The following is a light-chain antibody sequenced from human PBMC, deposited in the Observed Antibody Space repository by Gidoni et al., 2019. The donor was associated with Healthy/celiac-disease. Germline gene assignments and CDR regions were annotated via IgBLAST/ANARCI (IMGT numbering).Light chain of an antibody. V-gene: IGLV2-14*01. Sequence: SALTQPASVSGSPGQSITISCTGTSSDVGGYNYVSWYHQNPGKAPKLMIYEVSNRPSGVSNRFSGSKAGNTAALTISWLQADDEADYYCSSYTSSSTPVFGGGTTLTVL. CDR3: SSYTSSSTPV. CDR2: EVS. J-gene: IGLJ2*01. CDR1: SSDVGGYNY.